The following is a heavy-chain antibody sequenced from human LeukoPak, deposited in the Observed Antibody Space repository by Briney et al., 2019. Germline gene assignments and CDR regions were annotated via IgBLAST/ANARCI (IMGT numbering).Heavy chain of an antibody. CDR2: ITNSSSTI. CDR1: GFTFSDYH. D-gene: IGHD1-26*01. CDR3: ARVRGSYCSDY. Sequence: GGSLRLSCAASGFTFSDYHMTWLRHAPGKGLEWISYITNSSSTIYYADSVKGRFTISRDNAKNSLYLQMNSLRAEDTAVYYCARVRGSYCSDYWGQGTLVTVSS. V-gene: IGHV3-11*04. J-gene: IGHJ4*02.